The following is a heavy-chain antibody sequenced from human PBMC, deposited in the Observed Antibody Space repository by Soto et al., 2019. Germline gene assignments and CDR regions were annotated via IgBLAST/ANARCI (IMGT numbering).Heavy chain of an antibody. D-gene: IGHD6-13*01. CDR2: IRGSGGST. V-gene: IGHV3-23*01. CDR3: AKMVGKEQHVDY. CDR1: GFTFSSYA. J-gene: IGHJ4*02. Sequence: EVQLLESGGGLVQPGGSLRLSCAASGFTFSSYAMSWVRQAPGKGLEWVSAIRGSGGSTYYADSVKGRFTIYRDNTKNTLYLQMNSLRTEDTAVYYCAKMVGKEQHVDYWGQGTLVTVSS.